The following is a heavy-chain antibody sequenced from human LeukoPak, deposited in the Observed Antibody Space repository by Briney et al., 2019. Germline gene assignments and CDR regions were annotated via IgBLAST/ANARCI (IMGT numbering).Heavy chain of an antibody. J-gene: IGHJ4*02. Sequence: PGGSLRLSCAASGFSFSTYEFHWVRHAPGKGLEWVSYISASGQTIYYADSVRGRFTISRDNAKNSLYLQMNSLRAEDTAVYYCASNWNYDRWGQGTLVTVSS. CDR2: ISASGQTI. V-gene: IGHV3-48*03. D-gene: IGHD1-7*01. CDR1: GFSFSTYE. CDR3: ASNWNYDR.